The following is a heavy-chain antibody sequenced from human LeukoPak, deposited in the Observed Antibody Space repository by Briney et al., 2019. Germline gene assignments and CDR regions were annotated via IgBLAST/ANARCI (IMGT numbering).Heavy chain of an antibody. CDR1: GFTFSSYW. CDR3: ASANEVWFGELWPPDY. D-gene: IGHD3-10*01. Sequence: PGGSLRLSCAAPGFTFSSYWMHWVRQAPGKGLVWVSRINSDGSSTSYADSVKGRFTISRDNAKNTLYLQMNSLRAEDTAVYDCASANEVWFGELWPPDYWGQGTLVTVSS. V-gene: IGHV3-74*01. CDR2: INSDGSST. J-gene: IGHJ4*02.